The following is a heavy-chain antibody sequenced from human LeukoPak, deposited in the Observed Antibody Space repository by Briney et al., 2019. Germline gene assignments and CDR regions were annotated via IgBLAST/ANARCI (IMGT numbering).Heavy chain of an antibody. J-gene: IGHJ5*02. D-gene: IGHD3-22*01. V-gene: IGHV1-8*02. CDR1: GYTFTGYY. CDR2: MNPNSGNT. Sequence: GASVKVSCKASGYTFTGYYMHWVRQTTGQGLEWMGWMNPNSGNTGYAQKFQGRVTMTRDMSTSTDYLELSSLRSEDTAIYYCARDNSVDDNAWWFDPWGQGTLVTVSS. CDR3: ARDNSVDDNAWWFDP.